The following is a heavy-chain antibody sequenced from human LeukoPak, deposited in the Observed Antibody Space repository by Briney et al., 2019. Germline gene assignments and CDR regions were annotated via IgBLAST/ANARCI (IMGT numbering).Heavy chain of an antibody. Sequence: ASVKVSCKASGYTFTGYYMHWVRQAPGQGLEWMGWINPNSGGTNYAQKFQGRVTMTRDTSISTAYMELSRLRSDDTAVYYCARPGSSSLTRPVFDYWGQGTLVTVSS. CDR1: GYTFTGYY. J-gene: IGHJ4*02. V-gene: IGHV1-2*02. CDR3: ARPGSSSLTRPVFDY. CDR2: INPNSGGT. D-gene: IGHD6-13*01.